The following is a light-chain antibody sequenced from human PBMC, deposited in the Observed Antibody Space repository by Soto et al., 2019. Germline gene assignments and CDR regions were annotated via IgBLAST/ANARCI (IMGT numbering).Light chain of an antibody. CDR1: SSDVGHYNY. Sequence: QSALTQPASVSGSPGQSITISCTGTSSDVGHYNYVSWYQRHPGKAPKLMIYDVSNRPSGVSNRFSGSKSGNTASLTISGLQAEDEAEYYCSSFAGSSTPVVFGGGTKLTVL. CDR3: SSFAGSSTPVV. V-gene: IGLV2-14*03. CDR2: DVS. J-gene: IGLJ2*01.